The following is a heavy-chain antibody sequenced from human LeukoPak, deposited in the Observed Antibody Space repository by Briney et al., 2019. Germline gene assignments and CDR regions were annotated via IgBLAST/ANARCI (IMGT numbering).Heavy chain of an antibody. CDR1: GFTFSSYA. Sequence: GKSLRLSRVASGFTFSSYAMHWVRQAPGRGLEWVAVISSDGSNKYHANSVKGRFTISRDDSRNTLYLQMNSMRGEDTAVFYCARDKTGATILDYWGQGTLVSVSS. CDR2: ISSDGSNK. CDR3: ARDKTGATILDY. V-gene: IGHV3-30-3*01. J-gene: IGHJ4*02. D-gene: IGHD5-12*01.